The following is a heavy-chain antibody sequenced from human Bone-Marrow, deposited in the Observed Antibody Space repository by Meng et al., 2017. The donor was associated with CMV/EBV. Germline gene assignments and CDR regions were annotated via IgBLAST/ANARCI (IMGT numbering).Heavy chain of an antibody. D-gene: IGHD3-10*01. CDR2: ISAYNGNT. CDR3: ARDRAGGGYFDY. Sequence: MKPRHSRQVSCKASGNTVHSYGISWVRQAPGQGLEWMGWISAYNGNTNYAQKLQGRDTMTTDTSTSTAYMERRSLRSDDTAVYYGARDRAGGGYFDYWGQGTLVTVSS. CDR1: GNTVHSYG. J-gene: IGHJ4*02. V-gene: IGHV1-18*04.